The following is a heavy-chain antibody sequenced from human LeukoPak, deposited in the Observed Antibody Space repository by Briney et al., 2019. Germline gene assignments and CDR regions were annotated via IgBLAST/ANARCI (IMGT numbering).Heavy chain of an antibody. D-gene: IGHD6-13*01. Sequence: SETLSLTCIISGGSTSSYYWSWIRQPAGKGLEWIGRIYTSGITNHNPSLKSRVTISVDTSKNQFSLKLSSVTAADTAVYYCARGYSSSWRNHFDYWGQGTLVTVSS. CDR3: ARGYSSSWRNHFDY. J-gene: IGHJ4*02. CDR1: GGSTSSYY. V-gene: IGHV4-4*07. CDR2: IYTSGIT.